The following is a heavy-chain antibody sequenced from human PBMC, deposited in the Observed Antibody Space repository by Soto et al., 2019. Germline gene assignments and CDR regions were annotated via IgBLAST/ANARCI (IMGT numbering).Heavy chain of an antibody. CDR3: ARRALGLDY. CDR1: GGSISRYY. Sequence: PSETLSLTCTVSGGSISRYYWSWIRQPPGKGLEYIGYIHYSGSTNYNPSLKSRVTISVDTSKNQFSLKLSSVTAADTAVYYCARRALGLDYWGQGTLVTVSS. V-gene: IGHV4-59*08. D-gene: IGHD1-26*01. J-gene: IGHJ4*02. CDR2: IHYSGST.